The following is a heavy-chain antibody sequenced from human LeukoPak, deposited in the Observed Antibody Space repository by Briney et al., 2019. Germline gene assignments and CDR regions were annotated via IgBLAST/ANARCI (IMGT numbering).Heavy chain of an antibody. Sequence: GGSLRLSCAASGFTFSTYGMHWVRQAPGKGLEWVAVISYDGSNEYCADSVKGRFTISRDNSKNTLYLQMNSLRAEDTAVYYCAKDLYSSSWYRFDYWGQGTLVTVSS. CDR3: AKDLYSSSWYRFDY. D-gene: IGHD6-13*01. V-gene: IGHV3-30*18. CDR1: GFTFSTYG. J-gene: IGHJ4*02. CDR2: ISYDGSNE.